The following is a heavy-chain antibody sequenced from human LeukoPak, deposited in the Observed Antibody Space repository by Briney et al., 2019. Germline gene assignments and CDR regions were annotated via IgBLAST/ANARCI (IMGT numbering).Heavy chain of an antibody. Sequence: ASGKVSCKASGYTFTSYDISWVRQAPCQGLEWMGWISAYNDNTNYAQKLQGRVTMTTDSSSSTAYMALRSLRSDDTAVYYCARVVKTNVVVTAIDYYGMDVWGQGTTVTVSS. CDR1: GYTFTSYD. CDR2: ISAYNDNT. D-gene: IGHD2-21*02. V-gene: IGHV1-18*01. CDR3: ARVVKTNVVVTAIDYYGMDV. J-gene: IGHJ6*02.